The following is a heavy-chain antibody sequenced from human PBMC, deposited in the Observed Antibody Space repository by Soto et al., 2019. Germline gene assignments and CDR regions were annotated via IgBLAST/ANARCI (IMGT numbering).Heavy chain of an antibody. Sequence: QVQLVQSGAEVKKPGASVKVSCKASGYTFTTYGMSWVRKAPGQGLDWRGGISTYNGNTKYAERLQGRVTMTTDTTTSTAYMELRSLRSDDTAVYYCARGPTDYYDNSGNYFLDYWGQGTLVTVSS. CDR3: ARGPTDYYDNSGNYFLDY. V-gene: IGHV1-18*01. D-gene: IGHD3-22*01. CDR1: GYTFTTYG. J-gene: IGHJ4*02. CDR2: ISTYNGNT.